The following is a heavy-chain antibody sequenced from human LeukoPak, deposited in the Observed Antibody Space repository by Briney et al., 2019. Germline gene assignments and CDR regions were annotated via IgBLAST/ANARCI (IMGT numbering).Heavy chain of an antibody. CDR2: FCYSGST. CDR3: ARHYDSSGYWLRDTLDI. V-gene: IGHV4-39*01. J-gene: IGHJ3*02. CDR1: GGSISSSRHY. D-gene: IGHD3-22*01. Sequence: PSETLSLTCTVSGGSISSSRHYWGWIRQPPGKGLEWIGSFCYSGSTYCNPSLKSRVTISVDTSKNQFSLNLSSVTAADTAVYYCARHYDSSGYWLRDTLDIWGQGTMVTVSS.